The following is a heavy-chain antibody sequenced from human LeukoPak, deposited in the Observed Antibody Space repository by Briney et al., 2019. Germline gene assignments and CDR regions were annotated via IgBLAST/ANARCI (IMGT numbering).Heavy chain of an antibody. V-gene: IGHV1-2*02. CDR3: ARASPKLRTGRVYYYYMDV. CDR1: GYTFTGYY. CDR2: INPNSGGT. J-gene: IGHJ6*03. Sequence: ASVKVSCKASGYTFTGYYMHWVRQAPGQGLEWMGWINPNSGGTNYAQKFQGRVTMTRDTSISTAYMELSRLRSDDTAVYYCARASPKLRTGRVYYYYMDVWGKGTTVTVSS. D-gene: IGHD2-15*01.